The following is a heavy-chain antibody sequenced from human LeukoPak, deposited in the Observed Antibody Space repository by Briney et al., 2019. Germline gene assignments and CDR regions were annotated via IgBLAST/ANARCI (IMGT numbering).Heavy chain of an antibody. CDR1: GFTFRNYA. D-gene: IGHD5-18*01. V-gene: IGHV3-23*01. Sequence: GGSLRLSCAASGFTFRNYAMYWVRQAPGKGLEWVSAISGSGGSTYYADSVKGRFTISRDNSKNTLYLQMNSLRAEDTAVYYCAGDSAMGSYWGQGTLVTVSS. J-gene: IGHJ4*02. CDR2: ISGSGGST. CDR3: AGDSAMGSY.